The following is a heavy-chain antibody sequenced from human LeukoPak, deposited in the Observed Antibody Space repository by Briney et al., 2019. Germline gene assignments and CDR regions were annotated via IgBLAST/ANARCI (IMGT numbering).Heavy chain of an antibody. CDR2: IYYSGST. D-gene: IGHD6-19*01. V-gene: IGHV4-30-4*01. J-gene: IGHJ4*02. Sequence: SQTLSLTCTVSGGSISSGDYYWSWIRQPPGKGLEWIGYIYYSGSTYYNPSFKSRVAISVDTSKNQFSLKLSSVTAADTAVYYCATWGIAVAGTFDYWGQGTLVTVST. CDR1: GGSISSGDYY. CDR3: ATWGIAVAGTFDY.